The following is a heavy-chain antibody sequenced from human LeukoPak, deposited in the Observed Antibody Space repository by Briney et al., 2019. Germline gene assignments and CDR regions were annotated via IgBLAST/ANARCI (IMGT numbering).Heavy chain of an antibody. V-gene: IGHV4-39*01. D-gene: IGHD6-13*01. J-gene: IGHJ5*02. CDR1: GGSISSSNYY. CDR3: ARQRDYISSLSP. CDR2: ISYSGST. Sequence: KPSETLSLTCTVSGGSISSSNYYWGWIRQPPGKGLEWIGSISYSGSTYYNPSLMGRVTISVDTSKNQFSLKVSSVTAADTAVYYCARQRDYISSLSPWGQGTLVTVSS.